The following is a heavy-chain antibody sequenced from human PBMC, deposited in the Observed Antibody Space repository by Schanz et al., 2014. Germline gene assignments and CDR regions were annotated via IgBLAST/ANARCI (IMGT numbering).Heavy chain of an antibody. CDR2: IHYSGST. Sequence: QVQLQESGPGLVKPSETLSLTCSVSGGSIRNYYWNWIRQPPGKGVEWIGYIHYSGSTNYNPSLESRVAMSVASSKNQSPWKLSSVAAADTAVYYCARLNYDSSGYPYYYGMDVWGQGTTVTVSS. CDR1: GGSIRNYY. D-gene: IGHD3-22*01. V-gene: IGHV4-59*08. J-gene: IGHJ6*02. CDR3: ARLNYDSSGYPYYYGMDV.